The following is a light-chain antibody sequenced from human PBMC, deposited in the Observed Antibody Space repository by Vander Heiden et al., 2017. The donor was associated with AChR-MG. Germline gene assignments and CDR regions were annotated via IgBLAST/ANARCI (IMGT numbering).Light chain of an antibody. CDR1: SSNTGAGYA. V-gene: IGLV1-40*01. CDR2: DNT. J-gene: IGLJ2*01. CDR3: QSYESTRNVVV. Sequence: QSVLKQPPSVSGPTGQRVTISCTGSSSNTGAGYADHWYQQLPATAPRLLISDNTKRSPGVPDRFSGSKSGTSAALAITGLQTEDEGDYYCQSYESTRNVVVFGGGTKLTVL.